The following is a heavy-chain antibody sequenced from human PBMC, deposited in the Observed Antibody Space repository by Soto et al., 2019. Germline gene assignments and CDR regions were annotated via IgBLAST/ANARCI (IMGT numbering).Heavy chain of an antibody. CDR3: GREKGDYGHDVFNI. CDR2: IYYSGST. CDR1: GGSISSGGYY. D-gene: IGHD4-17*01. Sequence: SETLSLTCTVSGGSISSGGYYWSWIRQHPGKGLEWIGYIYYSGSTYYNPSLKSRVTISVDTSKNQFSLKLSSVTAADTAVHYCGREKGDYGHDVFNIWGKGKMVTVSS. J-gene: IGHJ3*02. V-gene: IGHV4-31*03.